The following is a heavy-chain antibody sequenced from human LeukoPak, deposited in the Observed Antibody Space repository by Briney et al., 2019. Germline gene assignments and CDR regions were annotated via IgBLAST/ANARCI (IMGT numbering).Heavy chain of an antibody. D-gene: IGHD1-26*01. CDR2: INWNGGST. V-gene: IGHV3-20*04. J-gene: IGHJ3*02. CDR3: AKDTKVGASYDAFDI. CDR1: GFTFDDYG. Sequence: RPGGSLRLSCAASGFTFDDYGMSWVRQAPGKGLEWVSGINWNGGSTGYADSVKGRFTISRDNAKNTLYLQMNSLRAEDTAVYYCAKDTKVGASYDAFDIWGQGTMVTVSS.